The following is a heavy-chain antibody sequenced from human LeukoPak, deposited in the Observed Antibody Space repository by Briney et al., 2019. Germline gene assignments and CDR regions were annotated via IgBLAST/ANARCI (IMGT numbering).Heavy chain of an antibody. V-gene: IGHV3-21*01. CDR2: ITTSSSYI. J-gene: IGHJ4*02. CDR3: ARDGDILTGYYKYYFDY. CDR1: GFIFSSYG. D-gene: IGHD3-9*01. Sequence: GGSLRLSCAASGFIFSSYGMNWVRQAPGKGLEWVSSITTSSSYIYYADSVKGRFTISRDNAKNSLYLQMDSLRAEDTAVYYCARDGDILTGYYKYYFDYWGQGTLVTVSS.